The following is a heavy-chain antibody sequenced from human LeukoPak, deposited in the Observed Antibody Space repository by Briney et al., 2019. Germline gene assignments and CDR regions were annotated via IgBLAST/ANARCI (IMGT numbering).Heavy chain of an antibody. D-gene: IGHD3-22*01. CDR2: IYYSGRT. CDR3: ASGDYYDSSGYYAH. V-gene: IGHV4-59*01. J-gene: IGHJ4*02. Sequence: SETLSLTCTVSGGSISSYYWSWIRQPPGKGLEWIGYIYYSGRTNYNTSLKSRVTISVDTSKTQFSLKLSSVTAADTAVYYCASGDYYDSSGYYAHWGQGTLVTVSS. CDR1: GGSISSYY.